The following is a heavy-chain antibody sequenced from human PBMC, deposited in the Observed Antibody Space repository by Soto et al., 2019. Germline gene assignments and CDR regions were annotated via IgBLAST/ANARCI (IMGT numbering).Heavy chain of an antibody. CDR2: IYYSGST. V-gene: IGHV4-39*02. J-gene: IGHJ4*02. Sequence: SETLSLTCTVSGGSISSSSYYWGWIRQPPGKGLEWIGSIYYSGSTYYNPSLKSRVTISVDTSRNQFSLRLNSVTAADTAVYYWAREGNSSGWNPIDYWGQGTQVTVSS. CDR3: AREGNSSGWNPIDY. D-gene: IGHD6-25*01. CDR1: GGSISSSSYY.